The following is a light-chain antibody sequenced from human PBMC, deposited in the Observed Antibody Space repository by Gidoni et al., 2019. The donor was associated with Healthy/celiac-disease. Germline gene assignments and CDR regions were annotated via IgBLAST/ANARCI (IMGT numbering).Light chain of an antibody. CDR1: QSISSY. J-gene: IGKJ2*01. CDR3: QQSYSTPYT. Sequence: DIQMTQCPSSLSASVGDRVTITCRASQSISSYLNWYQQKPAKAPKLLIYAASSLQSGVPSRSSGSGSGTDFTLTISSLQPEDFATYYCQQSYSTPYTFGQGTKLEIK. CDR2: AAS. V-gene: IGKV1-39*01.